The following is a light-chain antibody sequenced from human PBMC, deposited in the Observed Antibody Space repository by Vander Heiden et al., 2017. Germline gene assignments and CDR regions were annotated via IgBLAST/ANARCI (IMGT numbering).Light chain of an antibody. Sequence: EIVLTQSPGTLSLSPGERATLSCRASQSVSSSYLAWYQQKPGQAPRLLIYGASSRATGIPDRFSGSASGTDFTLTISRLEPEDFAVYYCQQYGSSPMYTFGQWTKLEIK. CDR2: GAS. J-gene: IGKJ2*01. V-gene: IGKV3-20*01. CDR3: QQYGSSPMYT. CDR1: QSVSSSY.